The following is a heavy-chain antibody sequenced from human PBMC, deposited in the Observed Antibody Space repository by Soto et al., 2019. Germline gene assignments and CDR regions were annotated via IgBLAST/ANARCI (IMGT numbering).Heavy chain of an antibody. J-gene: IGHJ5*02. CDR3: ARQTKTYYDSSGFVEPYNWFDP. CDR1: GGSISSSSYY. CDR2: IYYSGST. V-gene: IGHV4-39*01. D-gene: IGHD3-22*01. Sequence: SETLSLTCSVSGGSISSSSYYWGWIRQPPGKGLEWIGSIYYSGSTYYNPSLKSRVTISVDTSKNQFSLKLSSVTAADTAVYYCARQTKTYYDSSGFVEPYNWFDPWGQGTLVTVSS.